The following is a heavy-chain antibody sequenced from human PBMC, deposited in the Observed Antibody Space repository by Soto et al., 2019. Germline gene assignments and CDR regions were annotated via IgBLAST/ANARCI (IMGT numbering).Heavy chain of an antibody. CDR3: ARVQGSSWYQNWFDP. J-gene: IGHJ5*02. CDR1: GGSINSGGYS. D-gene: IGHD6-13*01. V-gene: IGHV4-30-2*01. CDR2: IYHTGTT. Sequence: PSETLSLTCTVSGGSINSGGYSWTWIRQPPGKGLEWIGFIYHTGTTYYNPSLKSRVTISVDRSKNQFSLKLSSVTAADTAVYYCARVQGSSWYQNWFDPWGQGTLVTVSS.